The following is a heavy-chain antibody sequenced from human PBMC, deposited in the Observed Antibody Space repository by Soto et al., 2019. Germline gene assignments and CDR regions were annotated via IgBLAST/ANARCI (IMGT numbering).Heavy chain of an antibody. CDR3: APISGPQCSGATCSDF. J-gene: IGHJ4*02. Sequence: PGGSLRLSCEVSGFTFSGYSMSWVRQAPGKGPEWVSSISSSGSYKYYADSLKGRFTTSRDNTRNSLYLQMNSLRAEDTAVYYCAPISGPQCSGATCSDFWGQGTLVTVSS. V-gene: IGHV3-21*01. D-gene: IGHD2-15*01. CDR1: GFTFSGYS. CDR2: ISSSGSYK.